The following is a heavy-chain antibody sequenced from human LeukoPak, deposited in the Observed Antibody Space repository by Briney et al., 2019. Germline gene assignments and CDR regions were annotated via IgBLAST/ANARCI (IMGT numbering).Heavy chain of an antibody. V-gene: IGHV1-8*03. Sequence: ASVKVSCKASGYTFTSYYMHWVRQARGQGVEWMGWMNPNRGNTGYEQKFQGRDTITRNTSISTAYMELSSLRSEDTAVYYCARGEYSSSNYWGQGTLVTVSS. CDR3: ARGEYSSSNY. CDR1: GYTFTSYY. D-gene: IGHD6-6*01. CDR2: MNPNRGNT. J-gene: IGHJ4*02.